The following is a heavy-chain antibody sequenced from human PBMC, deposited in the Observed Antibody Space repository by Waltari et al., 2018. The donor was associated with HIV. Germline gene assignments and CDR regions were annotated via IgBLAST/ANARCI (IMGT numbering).Heavy chain of an antibody. CDR2: INHSVST. CDR3: ARRGFRFCSSTTCLDY. D-gene: IGHD2-2*01. J-gene: IGHJ4*02. Sequence: QVQLQQWGAGLLKPSETLSLTCAVYGGSFSDYYWTWIRQPPGKGLEWIGEINHSVSTNYKPPLKSRVTISVDTSKNQFSLKLSSVTAADTAVYYCARRGFRFCSSTTCLDYWGQGTMVTVSS. CDR1: GGSFSDYY. V-gene: IGHV4-34*01.